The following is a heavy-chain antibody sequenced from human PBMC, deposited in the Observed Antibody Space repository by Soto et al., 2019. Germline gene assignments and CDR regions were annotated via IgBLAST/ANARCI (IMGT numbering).Heavy chain of an antibody. CDR2: ISGSAGST. D-gene: IGHD2-15*01. V-gene: IGHV3-23*01. CDR1: GFTFSNYA. J-gene: IGHJ4*02. CDR3: AKETSSSYFPLDY. Sequence: EVQLLESGGDLVQPGGSLRLSCAASGFTFSNYAMSWVRQAPGKGLEWVATISGSAGSTYYADSVKGRFTISRDNSKNTLFLQMSSLRAEDTAVYYCAKETSSSYFPLDYWGQGTLVTVSS.